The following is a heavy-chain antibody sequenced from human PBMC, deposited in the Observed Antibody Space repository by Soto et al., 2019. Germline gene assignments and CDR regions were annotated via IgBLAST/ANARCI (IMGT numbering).Heavy chain of an antibody. CDR2: IYYSGST. CDR3: ARRYGSWFDF. CDR1: GGSISSYY. Sequence: NPSETLSLTCTVSGGSISSYYWSWIRQPPGKGLEWIGYIYYSGSTNYNPSLKSRVTISVDTSKNQFSLKLSSVTAADTAGYYCARRYGSWFDFSGQGTRVTVAS. J-gene: IGHJ4*02. V-gene: IGHV4-59*08. D-gene: IGHD5-18*01.